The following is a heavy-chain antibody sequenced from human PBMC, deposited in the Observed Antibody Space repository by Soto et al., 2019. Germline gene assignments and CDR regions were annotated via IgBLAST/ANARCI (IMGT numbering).Heavy chain of an antibody. CDR1: GFMFSSAW. CDR3: VEGWNDF. CDR2: IKSKADGGAR. D-gene: IGHD1-1*01. Sequence: EVQLVESGGDLVKPGGSLRLSCVTSGFMFSSAWMSWVRQAPGKGLEWVGSIKSKADGGARDYADPVKGRFSISRDDSKSTLYLQINSLRAEDTAVYYCVEGWNDFWGQGTQDTASS. V-gene: IGHV3-15*01. J-gene: IGHJ4*02.